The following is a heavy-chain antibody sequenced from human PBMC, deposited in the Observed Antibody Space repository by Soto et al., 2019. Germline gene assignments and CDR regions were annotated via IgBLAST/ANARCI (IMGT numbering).Heavy chain of an antibody. CDR2: IIPIFGTA. J-gene: IGHJ4*02. Sequence: SVKVSCKASGGTFSSYAISWVRQAPGQGLEWMGGIIPIFGTANYAQKFQGRVTITADESTSTAYMELSSLRSEDTAVYYCARARDYYDSSGYYYSWGQGTLVTVSS. CDR1: GGTFSSYA. CDR3: ARARDYYDSSGYYYS. V-gene: IGHV1-69*13. D-gene: IGHD3-22*01.